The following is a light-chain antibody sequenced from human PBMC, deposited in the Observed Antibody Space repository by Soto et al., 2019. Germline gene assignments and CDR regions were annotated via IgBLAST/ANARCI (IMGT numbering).Light chain of an antibody. V-gene: IGLV2-14*03. CDR1: SSDVGGYNS. CDR3: ASYTSRSTLA. CDR2: DVN. Sequence: QSALTQPASVSGSPGESITISCTGTSSDVGGYNSVSWHQQHPGKAPKLLVYDVNNRPSGVSNRFSGSKSGNTASLTISGLQAEDEADYYCASYTSRSTLAFGGGTTLTVL. J-gene: IGLJ2*01.